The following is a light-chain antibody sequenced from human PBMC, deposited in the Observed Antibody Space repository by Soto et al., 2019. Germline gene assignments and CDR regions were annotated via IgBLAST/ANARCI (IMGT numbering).Light chain of an antibody. CDR1: QNIASY. CDR2: AAS. J-gene: IGKJ1*01. CDR3: QQSYSIPWT. V-gene: IGKV1-39*01. Sequence: DIQMTQSPSSLSASVGDRVTISCRAGQNIASYLNWYQQKPGNAPKLLIYAASSLQTGVPSRFSGRKSGSDFTLTISSLQPEDFANYFCQQSYSIPWTFGQGTKVEI.